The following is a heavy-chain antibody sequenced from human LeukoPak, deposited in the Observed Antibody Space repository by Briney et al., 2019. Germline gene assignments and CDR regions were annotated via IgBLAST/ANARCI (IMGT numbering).Heavy chain of an antibody. CDR1: GLTVGFKC. D-gene: IGHD5-12*01. V-gene: IGHV3-66*01. CDR2: IYSGGSS. Sequence: GGSLRLSFAASGLTVGFKCMSWVRQAPGKGLEWVSIIYSGGSSYYADSVKGRFTVSRDTSKNTLHLQMNSLRAEDTAVYYCATRPDGNDVPYFDYWGQGTLVTVSS. CDR3: ATRPDGNDVPYFDY. J-gene: IGHJ4*02.